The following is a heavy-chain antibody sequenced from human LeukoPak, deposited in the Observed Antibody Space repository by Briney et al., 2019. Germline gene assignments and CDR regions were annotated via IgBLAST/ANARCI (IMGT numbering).Heavy chain of an antibody. CDR1: GYTFTSYY. CDR3: ARSAAAGRTPDYYYYYGMDV. J-gene: IGHJ6*02. V-gene: IGHV1-46*01. Sequence: ASVKVSCKASGYTFTSYYMHWVRQAPGQGLEWMGIINPSGGSTSYAQKFQGRVTMTRDTSTSTVYMELSSLRSEDTAVYYCARSAAAGRTPDYYYYYGMDVWGQGTTVTVSS. D-gene: IGHD6-13*01. CDR2: INPSGGST.